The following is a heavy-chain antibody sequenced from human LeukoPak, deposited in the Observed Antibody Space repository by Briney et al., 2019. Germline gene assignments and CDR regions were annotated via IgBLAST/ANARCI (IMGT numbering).Heavy chain of an antibody. CDR3: ARSSVTAIIYYYYGMDV. Sequence: SVKVSCKASGGTFSSYAISWVRQAPGQGLERMGRIIPIFGIANYAQKFQGRVTITADKSTSTAYMELSSLRSEDTAVYYCARSSVTAIIYYYYGMDVWGQGTTVTVSS. CDR2: IIPIFGIA. D-gene: IGHD2-21*02. J-gene: IGHJ6*02. V-gene: IGHV1-69*04. CDR1: GGTFSSYA.